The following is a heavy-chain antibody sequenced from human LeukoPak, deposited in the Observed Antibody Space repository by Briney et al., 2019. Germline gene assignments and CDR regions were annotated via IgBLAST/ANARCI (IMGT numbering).Heavy chain of an antibody. Sequence: GGSLRLSCAASGFTFSSYAMSWVRQAPGKGLEWVSAISGSGASTYYADSVKGRFTISRDNSKNTLYLQMNSLRAEDTAVYYCAKAPYRDTIQLWYLFDYWGQGTLVTVSS. V-gene: IGHV3-23*01. CDR3: AKAPYRDTIQLWYLFDY. J-gene: IGHJ4*02. CDR1: GFTFSSYA. D-gene: IGHD5-18*01. CDR2: ISGSGAST.